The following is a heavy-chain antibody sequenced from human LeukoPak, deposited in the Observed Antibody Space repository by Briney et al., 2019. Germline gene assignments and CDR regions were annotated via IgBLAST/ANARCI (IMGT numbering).Heavy chain of an antibody. Sequence: SETLSLTCTVSGSSISSGYYWGWIRQPPGKGLEWIGSIYHSGSTYYNPSLKSRVTISVDTSKNQFSLKLSSVTAADTAVYYCARGGSDIVVVVAALYYFDYWGQGTLVTVSS. J-gene: IGHJ4*02. CDR1: GSSISSGYY. CDR2: IYHSGST. CDR3: ARGGSDIVVVVAALYYFDY. V-gene: IGHV4-38-2*02. D-gene: IGHD2-15*01.